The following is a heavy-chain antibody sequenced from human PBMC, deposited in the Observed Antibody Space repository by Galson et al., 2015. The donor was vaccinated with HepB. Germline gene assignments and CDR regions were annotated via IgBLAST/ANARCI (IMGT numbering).Heavy chain of an antibody. CDR3: TTAAQSGDY. CDR1: GFTFSSYG. CDR2: IWYDGSNK. D-gene: IGHD3-10*01. J-gene: IGHJ4*02. V-gene: IGHV3-33*01. Sequence: SLRLSCAASGFTFSSYGMHWVRQAPGKGLEWVAVIWYDGSNKYYADSVKGRFTISRDDSTNTLYLQMNSLRIEDTAVYYCTTAAQSGDYWGQGALVTVSS.